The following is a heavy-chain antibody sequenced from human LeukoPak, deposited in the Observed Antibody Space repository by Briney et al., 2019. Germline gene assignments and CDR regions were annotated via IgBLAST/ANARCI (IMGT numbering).Heavy chain of an antibody. CDR1: GFTFSSYW. CDR3: TLVLPDY. CDR2: IKSDGSNT. Sequence: GGSLRLSCAASGFTFSSYWMHWVRQAPGKGLVWVSRIKSDGSNTNYADSVKGRFTISRDNSKNTLYLQMNSLKTEDTAVYYCTLVLPDYWGQGTLVTVSS. J-gene: IGHJ4*02. D-gene: IGHD6-6*01. V-gene: IGHV3-74*01.